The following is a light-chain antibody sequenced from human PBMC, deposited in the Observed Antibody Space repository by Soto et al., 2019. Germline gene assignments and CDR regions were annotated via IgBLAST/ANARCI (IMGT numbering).Light chain of an antibody. CDR2: DVS. Sequence: QSALTQPASVSGSPGQSITISCTGTSSDIGGYNFVSWYQLYPGKAPKLMIYDVSDRPSGVSIRFSGSKSGNTASLTISGLQAEDEADYYCSSYTASSTLYVFGTGTKLTVL. V-gene: IGLV2-14*03. J-gene: IGLJ1*01. CDR1: SSDIGGYNF. CDR3: SSYTASSTLYV.